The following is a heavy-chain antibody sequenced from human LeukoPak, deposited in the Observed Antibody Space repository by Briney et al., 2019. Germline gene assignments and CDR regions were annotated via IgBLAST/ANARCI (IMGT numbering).Heavy chain of an antibody. CDR3: ARAGGYYYYYYMDV. V-gene: IGHV3-53*01. CDR1: GFTFSSNY. CDR2: IYSGGST. Sequence: GGSLRLSCAASGFTFSSNYMSWVRQAPGKGLEWVSVIYSGGSTYYADSVKGRFTISRDNSKNTLYLQMNSLRAEDTAVYYCARAGGYYYYYYMDVWGKGTTVTVSS. J-gene: IGHJ6*03.